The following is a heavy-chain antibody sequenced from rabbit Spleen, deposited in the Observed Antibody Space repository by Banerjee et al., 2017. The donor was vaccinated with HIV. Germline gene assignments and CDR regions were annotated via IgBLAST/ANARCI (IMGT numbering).Heavy chain of an antibody. D-gene: IGHD1-1*01. CDR1: GFSLSSYW. V-gene: IGHV1S7*01. CDR2: IYAGSGST. CDR3: ARDLDGVIGWNFGW. Sequence: QLVESGGGLVQPGGSLKVSCKASGFSLSSYWMSWVRQAPGKGLEWIGQIYAGSGSTYYASWVNGRFTISSDNAQNTVDLQMNSLTAADTATYFCARDLDGVIGWNFGWWGPGTLVTVS. J-gene: IGHJ4*01.